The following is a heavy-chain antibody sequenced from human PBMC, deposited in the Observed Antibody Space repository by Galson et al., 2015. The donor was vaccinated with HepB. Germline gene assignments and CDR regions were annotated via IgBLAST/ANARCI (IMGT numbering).Heavy chain of an antibody. CDR2: MNPNSGNT. Sequence: LEWMGWMNPNSGNTGYAQKFQGRVTMTRNTSISTAYMEVSSLRSEDTAVYYCVRSRLHCDTTGCYMYYYGLDVWGQGTTVTVSS. V-gene: IGHV1-8*01. D-gene: IGHD2-2*02. CDR3: VRSRLHCDTTGCYMYYYGLDV. J-gene: IGHJ6*02.